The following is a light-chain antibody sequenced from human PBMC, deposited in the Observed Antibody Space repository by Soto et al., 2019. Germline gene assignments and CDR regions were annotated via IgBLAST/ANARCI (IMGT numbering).Light chain of an antibody. V-gene: IGKV3-15*01. CDR2: DAS. Sequence: EIVMTQSPATLSVSPGERATLSCRASHSVSNRLAWYQQKPGQAPRLLIYDASTRATGLPARFSGSGSGTDFALTISSLQSEDCAVYYCQHYTNWPLTVGGGTKVEIK. CDR3: QHYTNWPLT. J-gene: IGKJ4*01. CDR1: HSVSNR.